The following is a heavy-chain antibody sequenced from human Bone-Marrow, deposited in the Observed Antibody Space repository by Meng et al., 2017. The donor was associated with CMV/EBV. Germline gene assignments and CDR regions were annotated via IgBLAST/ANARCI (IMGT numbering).Heavy chain of an antibody. CDR1: GFTFSSYA. CDR2: IKQDGSEK. J-gene: IGHJ4*02. V-gene: IGHV3-7*01. CDR3: ARGLDYSYGTSFDY. D-gene: IGHD5-18*01. Sequence: GESLKISCAASGFTFSSYAMSWVRQAPGKGLEWVANIKQDGSEKYYVDSVKGRFTISRDNAKNSLYLQVNSLRAEDTAVYYCARGLDYSYGTSFDYWGQGTLVTVSS.